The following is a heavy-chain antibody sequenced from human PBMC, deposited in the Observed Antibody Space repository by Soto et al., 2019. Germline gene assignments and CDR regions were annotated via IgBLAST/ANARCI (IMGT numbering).Heavy chain of an antibody. J-gene: IGHJ5*02. Sequence: VGSLRLSCAASGFTFNGYGMHWVRQAPGKGLEWLAVIWYDGSNENYAESVKGRFTISRDNSKNILYLEMNSLRAEDTAVYYCAKNPFGSGGHYFDPWGQGTLVTVSS. CDR2: IWYDGSNE. V-gene: IGHV3-33*06. CDR1: GFTFNGYG. D-gene: IGHD3-10*01. CDR3: AKNPFGSGGHYFDP.